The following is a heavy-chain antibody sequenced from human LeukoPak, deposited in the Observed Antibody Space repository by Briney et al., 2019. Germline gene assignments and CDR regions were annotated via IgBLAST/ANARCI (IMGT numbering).Heavy chain of an antibody. Sequence: SETLSLTCTVSGGSISSGSYYWSWIRQPAGKGLEWIGRIYTCGSTNYNPSLKSRVAISVDTSKNQFSLKLSSVTAADTAVYYCARHRWSSDIVVVPAATPFDYWGQGTLVTVSS. J-gene: IGHJ4*02. V-gene: IGHV4-61*02. CDR1: GGSISSGSYY. CDR2: IYTCGST. CDR3: ARHRWSSDIVVVPAATPFDY. D-gene: IGHD2-2*02.